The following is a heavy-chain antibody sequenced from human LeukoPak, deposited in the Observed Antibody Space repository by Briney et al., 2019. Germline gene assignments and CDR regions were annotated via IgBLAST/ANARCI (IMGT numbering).Heavy chain of an antibody. J-gene: IGHJ4*02. Sequence: GGSLRLSCAASGFTFSSYWMSWVRQAPGKGLEWVANIKRDGSDRYYVGSVEGRFTISRDNAKNSLYLQMSSLRAEDTAVYYCAKEVAGNYYGSGSYHYWGQGTLVTVSS. CDR2: IKRDGSDR. D-gene: IGHD3-10*01. CDR3: AKEVAGNYYGSGSYHY. V-gene: IGHV3-7*03. CDR1: GFTFSSYW.